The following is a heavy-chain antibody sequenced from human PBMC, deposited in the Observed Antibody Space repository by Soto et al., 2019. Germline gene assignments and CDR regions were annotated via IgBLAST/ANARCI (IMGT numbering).Heavy chain of an antibody. Sequence: PSETLSLTCTVSGDAIYIGGYYWTWIRQHPGKGLEWIGYIYYSGSTYYNPSLKNRVSISVDTSRNQFSLTLSSVTPADTAVYYCARERPYCSNGICYTHDAFDIWGQGTMVTVSS. CDR2: IYYSGST. D-gene: IGHD2-8*01. J-gene: IGHJ3*02. CDR1: GDAIYIGGYY. CDR3: ARERPYCSNGICYTHDAFDI. V-gene: IGHV4-30-4*08.